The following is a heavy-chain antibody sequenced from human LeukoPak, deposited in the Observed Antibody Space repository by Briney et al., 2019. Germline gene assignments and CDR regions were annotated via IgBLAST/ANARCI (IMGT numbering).Heavy chain of an antibody. CDR3: ARKDPGYSGYSDFDY. CDR2: IYHSGST. V-gene: IGHV4-38-2*02. CDR1: GGSISSGYY. J-gene: IGHJ4*02. D-gene: IGHD5-12*01. Sequence: SETLSLTCTVSGGSISSGYYWGWIRQPPGKGLEWIGNIYHSGSTYYNPSLKSRVTISLDTSKNQFSLKLSSVTAADTAIYYCARKDPGYSGYSDFDYWGQGTLVTVSS.